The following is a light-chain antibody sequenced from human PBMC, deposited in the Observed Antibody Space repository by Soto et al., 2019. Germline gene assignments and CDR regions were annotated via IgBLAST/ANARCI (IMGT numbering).Light chain of an antibody. CDR2: GAS. Sequence: EIVLTQSPGTLSLSPGERATLSCRASQSVSNNYLAWYQQKPGQAPRLLIYGASNRATDIPDRFSGSGSGTDFTLTISRLEPEDFAVDDCQQYGSSGTFGQGTKVDIK. J-gene: IGKJ1*01. V-gene: IGKV3-20*01. CDR1: QSVSNNY. CDR3: QQYGSSGT.